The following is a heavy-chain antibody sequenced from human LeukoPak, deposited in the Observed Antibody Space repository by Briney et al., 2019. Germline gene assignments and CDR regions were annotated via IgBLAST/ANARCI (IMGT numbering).Heavy chain of an antibody. Sequence: GGSLRLSCAASGFTFSSYGMHWVRQAPGQGLEWVAVIWYDGSNKYYADSVKGRFTISRDNSKNTLYLQMNSLRAEDTAVYYCARDPWVAARPRDYFDYWGQGTLVTVSS. V-gene: IGHV3-33*01. CDR2: IWYDGSNK. CDR1: GFTFSSYG. CDR3: ARDPWVAARPRDYFDY. D-gene: IGHD6-6*01. J-gene: IGHJ4*02.